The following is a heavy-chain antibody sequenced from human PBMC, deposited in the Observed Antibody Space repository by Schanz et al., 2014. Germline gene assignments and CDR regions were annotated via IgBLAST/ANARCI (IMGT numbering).Heavy chain of an antibody. CDR3: AREPGRGGKNVQEY. Sequence: EVQLVESGGGLVQPGGSLRLSCVASGFTFSHYCMSWVRQAPGKGLEWVANIKQGGNAEDYVDSVRGRFTISRDNAKNSLYLPMNSLRDEDTALYFCAREPGRGGKNVQEYWGQGILVIVSS. V-gene: IGHV3-7*01. CDR1: GFTFSHYC. CDR2: IKQGGNAE. D-gene: IGHD2-15*01. J-gene: IGHJ4*02.